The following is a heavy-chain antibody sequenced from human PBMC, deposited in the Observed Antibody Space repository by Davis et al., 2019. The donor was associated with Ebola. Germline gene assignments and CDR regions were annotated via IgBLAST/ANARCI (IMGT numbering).Heavy chain of an antibody. CDR1: GYSFSSYW. J-gene: IGHJ5*02. CDR2: IYPGDSDT. V-gene: IGHV5-51*01. Sequence: KVSCKGSGYSFSSYWIGWVRQMPGKGLEWMGIIYPGDSDTRYSPSFQGQVTISADKSISTAYLQWSSLKASDTAMYYCARHGSLDIVVVVAATHWFDPWGQGTLVTVSS. CDR3: ARHGSLDIVVVVAATHWFDP. D-gene: IGHD2-15*01.